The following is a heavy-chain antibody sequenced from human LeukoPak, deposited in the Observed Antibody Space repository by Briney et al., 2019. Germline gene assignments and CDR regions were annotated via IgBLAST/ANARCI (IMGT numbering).Heavy chain of an antibody. D-gene: IGHD1-26*01. CDR3: ARVGATYGDPLEDDY. V-gene: IGHV1-18*01. CDR1: GYSFTKYG. Sequence: ASVKVSCKASGYSFTKYGISWVRQAPGQGREWIRWISGYSGNTNYARRLQGRVTMTADTSTNTAYMELRSVTSADTGIYYCARVGATYGDPLEDDYWGQGTLVSVSS. J-gene: IGHJ4*02. CDR2: ISGYSGNT.